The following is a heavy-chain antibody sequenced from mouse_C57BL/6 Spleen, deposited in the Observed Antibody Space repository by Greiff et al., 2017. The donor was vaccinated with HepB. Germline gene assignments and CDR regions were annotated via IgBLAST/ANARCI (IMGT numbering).Heavy chain of an antibody. V-gene: IGHV1-47*01. CDR2: FHPYNDDT. CDR3: ARSSYYSNPYYAMDY. J-gene: IGHJ4*01. Sequence: VKLVESGAELVKPGASVKMSCKASGYTFTTYPIEWMKQNHGKSLEWIGNFHPYNDDTKYNEKFKGKATLTVEKSSSTVYLELSRLTSDDSAVYYCARSSYYSNPYYAMDYWGQGTSVTVSS. D-gene: IGHD2-5*01. CDR1: GYTFTTYP.